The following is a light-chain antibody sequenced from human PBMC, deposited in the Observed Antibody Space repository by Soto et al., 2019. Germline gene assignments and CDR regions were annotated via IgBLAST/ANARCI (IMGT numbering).Light chain of an antibody. CDR3: SSYTTTASYV. CDR2: DVS. J-gene: IGLJ1*01. V-gene: IGLV2-14*01. CDR1: SSDVGSYNR. Sequence: QSALTQPASVSGSPGQSITISCSGTSSDVGSYNRVSWYQQPPGTAPKLIIYDVSNRPSGISSRFSGSKSGNTASLTISGLQAEDEADYYCSSYTTTASYVFGTGTKLTVL.